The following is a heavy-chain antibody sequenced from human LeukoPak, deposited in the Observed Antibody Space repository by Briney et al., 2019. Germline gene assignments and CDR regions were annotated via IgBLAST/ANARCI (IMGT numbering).Heavy chain of an antibody. CDR2: IYYSGST. D-gene: IGHD3-22*01. V-gene: IGHV4-59*01. CDR3: ARMYYYDSSGYPEGIQH. Sequence: SETLSLTCTVSGGSISSYYWSWIRQPPGKGLEWIGYIYYSGSTNYNPSLKSRVTISVDTSKNQFSLKLSSVTAADTAVYYCARMYYYDSSGYPEGIQHWGQGTLATVSS. J-gene: IGHJ1*01. CDR1: GGSISSYY.